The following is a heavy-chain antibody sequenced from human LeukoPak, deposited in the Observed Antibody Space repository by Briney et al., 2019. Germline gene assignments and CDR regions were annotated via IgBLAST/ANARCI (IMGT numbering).Heavy chain of an antibody. CDR1: GFSLSTSGMR. J-gene: IGHJ4*02. V-gene: IGHV2-70*04. CDR2: IDWDDDK. Sequence: SGPTLVHPTPTLTLTCTFSGFSLSTSGMRVSWIRQPPGKALEWLARIDWDDDKFYSTSLKTRPTISKDTSKNQVVLTMTNMDPVDTATYYCARIQYDSSGYYFDYWGQGTLVTVSS. CDR3: ARIQYDSSGYYFDY. D-gene: IGHD3-22*01.